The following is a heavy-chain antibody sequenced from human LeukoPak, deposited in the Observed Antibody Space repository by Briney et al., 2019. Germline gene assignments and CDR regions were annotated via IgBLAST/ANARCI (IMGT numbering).Heavy chain of an antibody. V-gene: IGHV3-21*04. CDR3: AKQVRGVIIITGDFDY. CDR2: ISSSSSYI. CDR1: GFTFSSYS. J-gene: IGHJ4*02. Sequence: GGSLRLSCAASGFTFSSYSMNWVRQAPGKGLEWVSSISSSSSYIYYADSVKGRFTISRDNAKNSLYLQMNSLRAEDTAVYYCAKQVRGVIIITGDFDYWGQGTLVTVSS. D-gene: IGHD3-10*01.